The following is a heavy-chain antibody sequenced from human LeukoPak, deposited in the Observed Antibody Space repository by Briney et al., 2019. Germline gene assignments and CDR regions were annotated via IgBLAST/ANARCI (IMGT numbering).Heavy chain of an antibody. J-gene: IGHJ4*02. D-gene: IGHD1-20*01. V-gene: IGHV3-48*02. Sequence: GGSLRLSCAASGFTFSTYSMNWVRQAPGKGLEWISYISLSSDYIFYADSVKGRFTISRDNAKNSLYLQMNSLRDEDTAVYYCATDQRGYNWNYLDYWGQGTLVTVSS. CDR1: GFTFSTYS. CDR2: ISLSSDYI. CDR3: ATDQRGYNWNYLDY.